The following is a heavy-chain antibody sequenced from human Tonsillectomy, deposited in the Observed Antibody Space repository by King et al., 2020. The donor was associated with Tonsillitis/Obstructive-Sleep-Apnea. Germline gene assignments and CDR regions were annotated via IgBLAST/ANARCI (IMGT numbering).Heavy chain of an antibody. D-gene: IGHD3-3*01. CDR1: GYTFTSYG. CDR2: ISAYNGNT. CDR3: ARVGRITIFGVVTPDAFDI. Sequence: QLVQSGAEVKKPGASVKVSCKASGYTFTSYGISWVRQAPGQGLEWMGWISAYNGNTNYAQKLQGRVTMTTDTSTSTAYIELRSLRSDDTAVYYCARVGRITIFGVVTPDAFDIWGQGTMVTVSS. J-gene: IGHJ3*02. V-gene: IGHV1-18*01.